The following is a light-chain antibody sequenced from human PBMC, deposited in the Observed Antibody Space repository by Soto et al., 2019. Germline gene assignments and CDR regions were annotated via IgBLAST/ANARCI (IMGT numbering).Light chain of an antibody. CDR1: QSVTSNY. J-gene: IGKJ1*01. CDR3: QHYVTSLTT. CDR2: GAS. Sequence: EIGLTQSPGTRSLSPGEGATLSCGASQSVTSNYLAWYQQKPGKAPRLLIFGASIRVKGIPDRFIGSRSGTDFTLTISRLEPEDFAVYYCQHYVTSLTTFGQGTKVDIK. V-gene: IGKV3-20*01.